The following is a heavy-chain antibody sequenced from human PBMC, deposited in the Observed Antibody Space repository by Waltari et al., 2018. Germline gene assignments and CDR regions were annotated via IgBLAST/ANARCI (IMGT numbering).Heavy chain of an antibody. CDR2: ISGSGGST. CDR1: GFTFSSYA. Sequence: EVQLLESGGGLVQPGGSLRLSCAASGFTFSSYAMSWVRQAPGKGLEWVSAISGSGGSTYYADSVKGRFTISRDNSKNTLYLQMNSLRAEDTAVYYCAKDTTYDFWSGYLFDYWGQGTLVTVSS. J-gene: IGHJ4*02. CDR3: AKDTTYDFWSGYLFDY. V-gene: IGHV3-23*01. D-gene: IGHD3-3*01.